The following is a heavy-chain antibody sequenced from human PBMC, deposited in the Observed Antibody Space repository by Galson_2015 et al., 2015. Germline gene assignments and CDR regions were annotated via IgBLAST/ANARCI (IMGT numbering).Heavy chain of an antibody. Sequence: SLRLSCAASGFTFSSYAMSWVRQAPGKGLGWVSAISGSGGSTYYADSVKGRFTISRDNSKNTLYLQMNSLRSEDTAVYYCATHHYDFWSGYWDYWGQGTLVTVSS. CDR1: GFTFSSYA. J-gene: IGHJ4*02. D-gene: IGHD3-3*01. V-gene: IGHV3-23*01. CDR3: ATHHYDFWSGYWDY. CDR2: ISGSGGST.